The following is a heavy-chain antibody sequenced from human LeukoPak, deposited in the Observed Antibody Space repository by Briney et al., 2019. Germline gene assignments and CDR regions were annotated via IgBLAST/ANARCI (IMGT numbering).Heavy chain of an antibody. J-gene: IGHJ6*01. CDR2: IYSSGST. CDR3: ARDEPMMGYGMDV. Sequence: SETLSLTCTVSGGSISSYYWSWIRQPAGRGLEWIGRIYSSGSTNYNPSLKSRVTMSVDTSKNQFSLKLCSVTAADTAVYYCARDEPMMGYGMDVWGQATTVTVCS. CDR1: GGSISSYY. V-gene: IGHV4-4*07. D-gene: IGHD1-26*01.